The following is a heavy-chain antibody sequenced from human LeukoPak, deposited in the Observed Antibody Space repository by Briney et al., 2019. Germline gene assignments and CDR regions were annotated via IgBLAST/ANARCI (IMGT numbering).Heavy chain of an antibody. V-gene: IGHV3-74*01. J-gene: IGHJ4*02. CDR1: GFTFRSYW. CDR3: VRGTGGIFDS. CDR2: INSDGSST. Sequence: GGSLRLSCAASGFTFRSYWMHWVRQVPGKGLVWVSRINSDGSSTSHADSVKGRFTISRDNAKNTLYLQMSSLRAEDTAVYYCVRGTGGIFDSWGQGTLDTVSS. D-gene: IGHD2-8*02.